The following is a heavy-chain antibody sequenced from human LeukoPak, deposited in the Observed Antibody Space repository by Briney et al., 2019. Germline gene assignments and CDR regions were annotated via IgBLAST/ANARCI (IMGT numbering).Heavy chain of an antibody. V-gene: IGHV3-33*01. Sequence: GRSLRLSCAASGFTFSSYGMHWVRQAPGKGLEWVAVIWYDGSNKYYADSVKGRFTISRDNSKNTLYLQMNSLRAEDTAVYYCAREGDYVWGRFDDWGQGTLVTVSS. CDR2: IWYDGSNK. J-gene: IGHJ4*02. D-gene: IGHD3-16*01. CDR3: AREGDYVWGRFDD. CDR1: GFTFSSYG.